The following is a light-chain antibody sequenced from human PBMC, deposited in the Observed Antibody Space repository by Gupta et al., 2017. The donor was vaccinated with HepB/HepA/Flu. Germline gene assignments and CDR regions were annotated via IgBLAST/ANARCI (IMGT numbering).Light chain of an antibody. Sequence: EIVMTQSPATLSVSPGERATLSCRASQSVSSNLAWYQQKPGQAPRLLIYGASTSYTGIPARFSGSGCGTEFTLTISSRQSEDFAVYYCQQHYNWHLHTFGQGTQMEIK. CDR1: QSVSSN. V-gene: IGKV3-15*01. CDR3: QQHYNWHLHT. CDR2: GAS. J-gene: IGKJ5*01.